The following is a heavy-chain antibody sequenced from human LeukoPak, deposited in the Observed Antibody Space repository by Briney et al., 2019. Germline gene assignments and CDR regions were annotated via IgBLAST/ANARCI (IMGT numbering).Heavy chain of an antibody. J-gene: IGHJ4*02. CDR1: GDSISSSSYY. V-gene: IGHV4-39*01. Sequence: SETLSLTCTVSGDSISSSSYYWGWIRQPPGKGLEWIGTIFYSGSTYYNPSLKSRVTISVDTSKNQFSLKLSSVTAADTAVYYCAGRAGIIRETDRWNVSSYWGQGTLVTVSS. CDR3: AGRAGIIRETDRWNVSSY. CDR2: IFYSGST. D-gene: IGHD6-13*01.